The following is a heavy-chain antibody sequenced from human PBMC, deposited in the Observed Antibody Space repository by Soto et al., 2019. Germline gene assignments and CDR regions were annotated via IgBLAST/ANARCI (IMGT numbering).Heavy chain of an antibody. Sequence: ASVKVSCKASGYTFTSYAMHWVRQAPGQRLEWMGWINAGNGNTKYSQKFQGRVTITRDTSASTAYMELSSLRSEDTAVYYCARDYSSSWYPSNWFDPWGQGTLVTVSS. V-gene: IGHV1-3*01. CDR3: ARDYSSSWYPSNWFDP. CDR2: INAGNGNT. CDR1: GYTFTSYA. J-gene: IGHJ5*02. D-gene: IGHD6-13*01.